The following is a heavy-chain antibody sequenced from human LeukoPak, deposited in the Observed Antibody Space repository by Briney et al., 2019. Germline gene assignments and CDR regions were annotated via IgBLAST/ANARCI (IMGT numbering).Heavy chain of an antibody. D-gene: IGHD3-3*01. V-gene: IGHV3-21*01. J-gene: IGHJ6*02. CDR2: ISSSSGYI. Sequence: GGSLRLSCAASGFTFSSYSMCWVRQAPGKGLEWVSSISSSSGYIYYADSVKGRFIISRDNAKNSLYLQMNSLRDEDTAVYYCARPYFWSAKTFNGMDVWGQGSTVTVSS. CDR1: GFTFSSYS. CDR3: ARPYFWSAKTFNGMDV.